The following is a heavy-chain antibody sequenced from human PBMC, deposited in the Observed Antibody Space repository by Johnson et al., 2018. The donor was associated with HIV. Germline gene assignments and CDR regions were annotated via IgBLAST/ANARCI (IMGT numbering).Heavy chain of an antibody. J-gene: IGHJ3*02. CDR1: GFTFSTSG. CDR2: ISYDGRNK. CDR3: VREGAPSGRDFGAFDI. V-gene: IGHV3-30*03. D-gene: IGHD1-26*01. Sequence: QVQLVESGGVVVQPGRSLRLSCAASGFTFSTSGMHWVRQAPGKGMEWVALISYDGRNKYYADSVKGRFTVSKDSSKSTLFLQMNSLRPDDTAVYYCVREGAPSGRDFGAFDIWGQGTVVTVSS.